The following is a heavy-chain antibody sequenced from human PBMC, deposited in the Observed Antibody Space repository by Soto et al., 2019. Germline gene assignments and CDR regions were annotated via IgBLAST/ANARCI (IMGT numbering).Heavy chain of an antibody. Sequence: GGSLRLSCAASGFTFSSYWMHWVRQAPGKGLVWVSRINSDGSSTSYADSVKGRFTISRDNAKNTLYLQMNSLRAEDTAVYYCARALGYCSSTSCAPWFDPWGQGTLATVSS. CDR3: ARALGYCSSTSCAPWFDP. D-gene: IGHD2-2*01. CDR2: INSDGSST. J-gene: IGHJ5*02. V-gene: IGHV3-74*01. CDR1: GFTFSSYW.